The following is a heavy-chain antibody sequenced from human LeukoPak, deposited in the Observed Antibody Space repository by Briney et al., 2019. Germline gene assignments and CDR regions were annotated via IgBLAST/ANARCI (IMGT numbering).Heavy chain of an antibody. CDR3: ARHGCSSNICHFDY. CDR2: IFNSGST. J-gene: IGHJ4*02. D-gene: IGHD2-2*01. V-gene: IGHV4-39*01. CDR1: GGSISSSSYY. Sequence: SETLSLTCTVSGGSISSSSYYWGWIRQPPGKGLEWIGSIFNSGSTYYNPSLRSLVTVSVDTSKNQFSLKLSSVNAADTAVYYCARHGCSSNICHFDYWGQGTLVTVSS.